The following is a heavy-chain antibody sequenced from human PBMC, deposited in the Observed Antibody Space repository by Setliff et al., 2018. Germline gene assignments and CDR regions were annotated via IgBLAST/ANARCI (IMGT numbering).Heavy chain of an antibody. J-gene: IGHJ6*03. V-gene: IGHV4-39*07. CDR3: ARARYSSGWYGGGGAFYYMDA. CDR1: GDSISSSNYY. CDR2: IDYSGSNY. Sequence: SETLSLTCTVSGDSISSSNYYWAWIRQSPGQGLEWIGNIDYSGSNYYYNPSLKSRVTVSLDTSKNQFSLKLTSVTAADTAVYYCARARYSSGWYGGGGAFYYMDAWGKGTTVTVSS. D-gene: IGHD6-19*01.